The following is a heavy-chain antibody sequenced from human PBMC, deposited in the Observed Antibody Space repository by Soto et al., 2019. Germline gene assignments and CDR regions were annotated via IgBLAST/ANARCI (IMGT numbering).Heavy chain of an antibody. CDR3: ARGAMANFDY. J-gene: IGHJ4*02. D-gene: IGHD5-18*01. CDR2: FIAMLGTP. Sequence: ASVKVSCKASGGTFGSQGIAWVRQAPGQGLEWMGGFIAMLGTPTYAKKVQGRATISADESLTSSYLELRSLRSEDTGVYFCARGAMANFDYWGQGTVVTVS. V-gene: IGHV1-69*13. CDR1: GGTFGSQG.